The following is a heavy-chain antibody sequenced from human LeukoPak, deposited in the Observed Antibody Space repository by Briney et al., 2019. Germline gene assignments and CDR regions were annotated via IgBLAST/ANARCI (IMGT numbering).Heavy chain of an antibody. J-gene: IGHJ5*02. CDR1: GVSISSGGFY. CDR3: STSDDSSGYLTSFDP. D-gene: IGHD3-22*01. Sequence: SQTLSLTCSVSGVSISSGGFYSSWIRQLPGKGLEWIGYIYYTGTTYYNPSLRTRVIISVDTSKNQFSLKVNSVTASDTAVYYCSTSDDSSGYLTSFDPWGQGTLVTVSS. V-gene: IGHV4-31*03. CDR2: IYYTGTT.